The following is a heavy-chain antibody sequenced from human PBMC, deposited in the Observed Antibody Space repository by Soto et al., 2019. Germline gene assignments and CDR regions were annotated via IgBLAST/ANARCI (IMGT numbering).Heavy chain of an antibody. Sequence: QVRLQESGPGLVKPSETLSLTCTVSGGSISRYYWSWIRQPPGKGLEWIGYLYNTGSTIYNPTLKNRVTITVDTSKNQFFLKLNSVTAADTAVYYGARDLWGYCGTDCYPLDVWGQGTTVTVSS. J-gene: IGHJ6*02. CDR3: ARDLWGYCGTDCYPLDV. D-gene: IGHD2-21*02. CDR1: GGSISRYY. V-gene: IGHV4-59*01. CDR2: LYNTGST.